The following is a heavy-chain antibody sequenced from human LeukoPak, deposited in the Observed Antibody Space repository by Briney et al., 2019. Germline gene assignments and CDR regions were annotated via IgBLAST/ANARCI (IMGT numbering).Heavy chain of an antibody. CDR3: ASHVGATTDYYYYGMDV. Sequence: GGSLRLSCAASGFTFSDYYMSWIRQAPGKGLEWVSYISSSGSTIYYADSVKGRFTISRDNAKNSLYLQMNSLRAEDTAVYYCASHVGATTDYYYYGMDVWGQGTTVTVSS. CDR1: GFTFSDYY. J-gene: IGHJ6*02. D-gene: IGHD1-26*01. V-gene: IGHV3-11*01. CDR2: ISSSGSTI.